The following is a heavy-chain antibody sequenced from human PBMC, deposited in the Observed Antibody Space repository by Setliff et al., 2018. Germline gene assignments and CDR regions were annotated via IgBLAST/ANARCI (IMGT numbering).Heavy chain of an antibody. CDR2: IYYSGST. Sequence: PSETLSLTCAVSGGSFSSSSYYWGLIRQPPGKGLEWVATIYYSGSTYSNPSLKSRLIISVDAPDNQFSVKLSSVTAADTAVYYCARHKSNGSGSYPSLYMDVWGKGIMVTVSS. J-gene: IGHJ6*03. CDR1: GGSFSSSSYY. V-gene: IGHV4-39*01. CDR3: ARHKSNGSGSYPSLYMDV. D-gene: IGHD3-10*01.